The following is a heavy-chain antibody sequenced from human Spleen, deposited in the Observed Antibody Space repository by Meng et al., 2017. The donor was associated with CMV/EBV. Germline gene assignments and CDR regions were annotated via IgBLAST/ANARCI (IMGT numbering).Heavy chain of an antibody. V-gene: IGHV1-18*01. CDR3: ARERDSSSWYRHYYYYYPMDV. D-gene: IGHD6-13*01. CDR1: GYTFTSYG. J-gene: IGHJ6*02. CDR2: ISTYNGNT. Sequence: ASVKVSCKASGYTFTSYGISWVRQAPGQGLEWMGWISTYNGNTNYAQNLQGRVTMTTDTSTSTTYMELRSLRSDDTAVYYCARERDSSSWYRHYYYYYPMDVWGQGITVTVSS.